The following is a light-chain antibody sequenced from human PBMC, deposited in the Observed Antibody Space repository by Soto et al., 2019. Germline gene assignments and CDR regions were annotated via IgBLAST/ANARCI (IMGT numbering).Light chain of an antibody. V-gene: IGLV1-44*01. CDR1: SSNIGSNS. J-gene: IGLJ3*02. Sequence: QAVVTQPPSASGTPGQRVTISCSGSSSNIGSNSVHWYRQIPGTAPKLLIYSDNQRPSGVPDRFSGSKSGASAYLAISGLQSADEADYYCAVWDVSLTAWVFGGGTQLTVL. CDR2: SDN. CDR3: AVWDVSLTAWV.